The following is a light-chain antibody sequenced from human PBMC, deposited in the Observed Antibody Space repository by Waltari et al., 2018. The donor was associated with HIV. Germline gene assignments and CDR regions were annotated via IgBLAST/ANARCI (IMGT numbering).Light chain of an antibody. CDR2: DDN. V-gene: IGLV1-40*01. CDR1: SSNIGDRFD. Sequence: QSVLTQPPAVSGAAGRRVTISCNGSSSNIGDRFDVHWYQQLPGTAPKLLIYDDNNRPSGVPDRFSGSKSVTSATLAITVLQAEEEADYYCQSDDISLSGSVFCGGTKLTVL. J-gene: IGLJ3*02. CDR3: QSDDISLSGSV.